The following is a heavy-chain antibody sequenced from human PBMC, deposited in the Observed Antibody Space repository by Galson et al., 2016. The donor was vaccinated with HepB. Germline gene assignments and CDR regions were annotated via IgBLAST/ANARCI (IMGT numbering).Heavy chain of an antibody. V-gene: IGHV4-59*01. D-gene: IGHD3-10*01. Sequence: LSLPCTVSADSINTYYWSWVRQHPGQRLEWSGYISYSGTTKYNPSLKNRVTISIDTYKNPFSLKLTSVTAADTAMYYCARDFLARPSSYKSGTDRYFDRWGRGTLVTVSS. CDR3: ARDFLARPSSYKSGTDRYFDR. CDR1: ADSINTYY. J-gene: IGHJ2*01. CDR2: ISYSGTT.